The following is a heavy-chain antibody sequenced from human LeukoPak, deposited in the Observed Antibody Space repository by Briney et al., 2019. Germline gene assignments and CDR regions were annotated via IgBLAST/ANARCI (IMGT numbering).Heavy chain of an antibody. V-gene: IGHV3-66*02. J-gene: IGHJ6*03. CDR3: ARERSSTSNYYYYYYYMDV. Sequence: GGSLRLSCAASGFTVSSNYMTWVRQAPGKGLEWVSVIYSGGTTYSADSVKGRFAMSRDNSKNTLYLQMNSLRAEDTAVYYCARERSSTSNYYYYYYYMDVWGKGTTVTVSS. CDR1: GFTVSSNY. D-gene: IGHD2-2*01. CDR2: IYSGGTT.